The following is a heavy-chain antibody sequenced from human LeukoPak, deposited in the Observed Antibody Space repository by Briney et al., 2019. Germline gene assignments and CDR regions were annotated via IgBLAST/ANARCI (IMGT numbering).Heavy chain of an antibody. CDR2: IYYSGST. CDR1: GITVSSNY. J-gene: IGHJ4*02. D-gene: IGHD6-13*01. Sequence: GSLRLSCAASGITVSSNYMSWVRQPPGKGLECIGSIYYSGSTYYNPSLKSRVTISVDTSKNQFSLKLSSVTAADTAVYYCASVVDARIAAAGLDDYWGQGTLVTVSS. V-gene: IGHV4-39*07. CDR3: ASVVDARIAAAGLDDY.